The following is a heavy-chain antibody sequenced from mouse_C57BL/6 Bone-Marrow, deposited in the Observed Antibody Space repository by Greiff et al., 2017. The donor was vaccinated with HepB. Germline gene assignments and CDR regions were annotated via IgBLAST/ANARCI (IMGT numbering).Heavy chain of an antibody. CDR2: IYPGSGST. CDR1: GYTFTSYW. D-gene: IGHD2-14*01. CDR3: AMLYDFDY. V-gene: IGHV1-55*01. J-gene: IGHJ2*01. Sequence: VQLQQPGAELVKPGASVKMSCKASGYTFTSYWITWVKQRPGKGLEWIGDIYPGSGSTNYNEKFKSKATLTVDKSSSTAYMQLSSLTSEDSAVYYCAMLYDFDYWGQATTLTVSS.